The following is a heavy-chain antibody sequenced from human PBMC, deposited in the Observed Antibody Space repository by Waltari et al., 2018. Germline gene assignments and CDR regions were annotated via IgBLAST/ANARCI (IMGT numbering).Heavy chain of an antibody. J-gene: IGHJ4*02. CDR3: AKVRYSSSSGY. CDR1: GFTFSSYG. Sequence: QVQLVESGGGVVQPGGSLRLSCAASGFTFSSYGMHWVRQAPGKGLEWVAFIRYDGSNKYYADSVKGRFTISRDNSKNTLYLQMNSLRAEDTAVYYCAKVRYSSSSGYWGQGTLVTVSS. CDR2: IRYDGSNK. V-gene: IGHV3-30*02. D-gene: IGHD6-6*01.